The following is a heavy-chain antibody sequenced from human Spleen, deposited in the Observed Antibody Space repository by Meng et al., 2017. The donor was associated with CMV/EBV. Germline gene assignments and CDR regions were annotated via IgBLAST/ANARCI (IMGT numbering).Heavy chain of an antibody. CDR1: GFTFSSYA. CDR3: AKLSSTSSFGY. J-gene: IGHJ4*02. D-gene: IGHD2-2*01. CDR2: IYSGGSST. Sequence: GGSLRLSCAASGFTFSSYAMSWVRQAPGKGLEWVSVIYSGGSSTYYADSVKGRFTISRDNSKNTLYLQMNSLRAEDTAVYYCAKLSSTSSFGYWGQGTLVTVSS. V-gene: IGHV3-23*03.